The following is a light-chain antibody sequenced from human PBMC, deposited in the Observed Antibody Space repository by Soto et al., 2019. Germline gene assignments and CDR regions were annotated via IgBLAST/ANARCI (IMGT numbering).Light chain of an antibody. J-gene: IGKJ5*01. CDR2: DAS. CDR1: QSISRW. CDR3: QQYNTYST. V-gene: IGKV1-5*01. Sequence: DIQMTQSPSSVSASVGDRVTITCRASQSISRWLAWYQQKPGKAPQALIYDASSLKSGVPSRFSGNGSRTEFTLTISSLQPDDFATYYCQQYNTYSTFGQGTRLEIK.